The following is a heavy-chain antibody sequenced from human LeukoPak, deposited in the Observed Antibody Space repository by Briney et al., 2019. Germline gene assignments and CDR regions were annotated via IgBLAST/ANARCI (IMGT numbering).Heavy chain of an antibody. CDR3: ARGPMVRGVSIYYYYGMDV. J-gene: IGHJ6*02. CDR1: GFTFSSYE. Sequence: GGSLRLSCAASGFTFSSYEMNWVRQAPGKGLEWVSYISSRGSTIYYADSVKGRFTISRDNAKNSLYLQMNSLRAEDTAVYYCARGPMVRGVSIYYYYGMDVWGQGTTVTVSS. CDR2: ISSRGSTI. D-gene: IGHD3-10*01. V-gene: IGHV3-48*03.